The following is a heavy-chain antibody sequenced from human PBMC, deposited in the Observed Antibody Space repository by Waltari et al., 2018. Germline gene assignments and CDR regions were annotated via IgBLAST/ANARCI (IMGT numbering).Heavy chain of an antibody. CDR3: ARFGRSGYWPFDH. J-gene: IGHJ4*02. CDR1: GGFIRSYY. CDR2: IYDIGGT. V-gene: IGHV4-59*01. D-gene: IGHD3-3*01. Sequence: QVQLQESGPGLVKPWETRSLTFTVSGGFIRSYYWSWIRQSPRKTLGWIGYIYDIGGTKYNPARNRRVTKYLDTSKNQFSMRVSSVTAADKAGYYCARFGRSGYWPFDHWGQGIQVTVSS.